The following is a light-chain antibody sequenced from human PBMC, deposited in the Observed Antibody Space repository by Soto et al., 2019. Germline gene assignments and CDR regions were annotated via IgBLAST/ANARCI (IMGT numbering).Light chain of an antibody. CDR2: KVS. V-gene: IGKV2-30*01. Sequence: DVVMTQSPLSLPVTLGQPASISCRSSQSLVYSDGNTYLNWFQQRPGQSPRRLIYKVSNRYSGVPDRFSGRGSGTDFTLKISRLEAEDVGVYYCMQGTHWPWTFGQGTNVEIK. CDR1: QSLVYSDGNTY. J-gene: IGKJ1*01. CDR3: MQGTHWPWT.